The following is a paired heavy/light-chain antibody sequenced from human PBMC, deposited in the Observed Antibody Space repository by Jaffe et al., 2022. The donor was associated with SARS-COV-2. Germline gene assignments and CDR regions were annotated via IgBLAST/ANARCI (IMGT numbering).Light chain of an antibody. Sequence: QSVLTQPPSASATPGQRVTISCSGSSSNIGSNTVNWYQQLPGTAPKLLIYGNNRRPSGVPDRFSGSKSGTSASLAISGLQSEDEADYYCATWDDSLNGVFGGGTKLTVL. V-gene: IGLV1-44*01. CDR1: SSNIGSNT. J-gene: IGLJ2*01. CDR2: GNN. CDR3: ATWDDSLNGV.
Heavy chain of an antibody. CDR2: IRSKGNNYAT. J-gene: IGHJ6*04. D-gene: IGHD2-8*01. V-gene: IGHV3-73*02. CDR1: GFTFSGSA. Sequence: EMQLVESGGGLVQPGGSLKLSCAASGFTFSGSAMHWVRQVSGKGLEWVAHIRSKGNNYATAYAASVKGRFTISRDDSKNTAYLQMNTLKTEDTAVYYCTRRMDPLMDVWGKGTTVTVSS. CDR3: TRRMDPLMDV.